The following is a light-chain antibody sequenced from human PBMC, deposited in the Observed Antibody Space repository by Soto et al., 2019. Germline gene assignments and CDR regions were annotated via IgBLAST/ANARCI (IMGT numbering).Light chain of an antibody. CDR1: QSINSF. Sequence: EIVLTQSPGTLSLSPGEGATLYCRASQSINSFLAWYQQRRGQAPRLLIHGASNRATGIPDRFSGSGSGPDFTLTISRLEPEDFAVYYCQQYGGSPRTFGQGTKVDNK. CDR2: GAS. V-gene: IGKV3-20*01. CDR3: QQYGGSPRT. J-gene: IGKJ1*01.